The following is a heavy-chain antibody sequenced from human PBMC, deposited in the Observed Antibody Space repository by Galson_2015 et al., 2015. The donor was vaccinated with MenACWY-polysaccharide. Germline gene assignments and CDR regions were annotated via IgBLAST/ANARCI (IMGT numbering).Heavy chain of an antibody. D-gene: IGHD5-18*01. CDR3: AKGAVDTPMTFLFDF. J-gene: IGHJ4*02. Sequence: SLRLSCAGSGFTFSTYGMNWVRQAPGKGLDWVAVISDDGTYKYYADSVKGRFTISSDNSQNTLFLQMNSLRAEETAVYYCAKGAVDTPMTFLFDFWGQGTLVTVSS. CDR2: ISDDGTYK. CDR1: GFTFSTYG. V-gene: IGHV3-30*18.